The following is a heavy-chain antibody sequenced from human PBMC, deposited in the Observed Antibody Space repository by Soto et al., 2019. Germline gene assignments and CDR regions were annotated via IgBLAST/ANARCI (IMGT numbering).Heavy chain of an antibody. Sequence: GGSMRVSCAASGFSVTNNYRNWVRQATGKGLEWVSIIDIGGNTYYADSVKDRFTISRDNSRNTLYLHMDSLRAEDTAVYYCARGRGSTGYLGREHYFDYWGQGTLVTVSS. CDR1: GFSVTNNY. V-gene: IGHV3-66*01. CDR2: IDIGGNT. D-gene: IGHD2-2*01. J-gene: IGHJ4*02. CDR3: ARGRGSTGYLGREHYFDY.